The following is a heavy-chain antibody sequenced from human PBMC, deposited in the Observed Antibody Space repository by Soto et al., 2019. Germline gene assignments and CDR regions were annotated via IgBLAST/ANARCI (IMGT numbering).Heavy chain of an antibody. CDR1: RFTFSRSA. V-gene: IGHV3-30-3*01. J-gene: IGHJ4*02. CDR3: SRPGSDY. Sequence: PGGSLRLSCAASRFTFSRSAMQWVRQAPGKGLEWVALISDDGNNRYYIDSVKGRFTISRDNSKNTLFLQMNSLRAEDTAVYYCSRPGSDYWGQGILVTVSS. CDR2: ISDDGNNR.